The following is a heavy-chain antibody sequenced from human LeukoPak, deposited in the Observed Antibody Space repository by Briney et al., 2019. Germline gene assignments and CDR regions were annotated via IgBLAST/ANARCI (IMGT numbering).Heavy chain of an antibody. CDR1: GGSISSSTDY. CDR2: IYFSGST. CDR3: ARRPPLAGGFDI. J-gene: IGHJ3*02. V-gene: IGHV4-39*07. Sequence: RTSESLSLTCTVSGGSISSSTDYWGWIRQPPGKGLEWIGSIYFSGSTNYNPSLKSRVTISVDTSKNQFSLKLSSVTAADTAVYYCARRPPLAGGFDIWGQGTMVTVSS. D-gene: IGHD6-13*01.